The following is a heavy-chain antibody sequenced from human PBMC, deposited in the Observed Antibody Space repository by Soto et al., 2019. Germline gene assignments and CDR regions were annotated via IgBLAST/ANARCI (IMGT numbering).Heavy chain of an antibody. J-gene: IGHJ4*02. D-gene: IGHD4-17*01. CDR2: ISTYNGNT. Sequence: QAQLVQSGAEVKEPGASVKVSCKASGCSFTTSGITWVRQAPGQGLEWMGWISTYNGNTNYAQKLQDRVTLTTDTSTSTAYMELRSLRSDDTAVYYCARRLYGDYDYWGQGTLVTVSS. CDR1: GCSFTTSG. CDR3: ARRLYGDYDY. V-gene: IGHV1-18*01.